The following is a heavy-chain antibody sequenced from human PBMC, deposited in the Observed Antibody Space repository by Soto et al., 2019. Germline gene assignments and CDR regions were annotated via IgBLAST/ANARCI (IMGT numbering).Heavy chain of an antibody. J-gene: IGHJ6*03. V-gene: IGHV5-51*01. CDR3: ARHSSEEYCSGGSCYTHYYYYLDV. CDR1: GYNFATYW. Sequence: PGECLKISCKGSGYNFATYWIAWVRQMPGKGLEWMGIIYPGDSSTRYSPSFQGQVTMSADKSINTAYLQWRSLKASDTAMYYCARHSSEEYCSGGSCYTHYYYYLDVWGKGTTVTVSS. D-gene: IGHD2-15*01. CDR2: IYPGDSST.